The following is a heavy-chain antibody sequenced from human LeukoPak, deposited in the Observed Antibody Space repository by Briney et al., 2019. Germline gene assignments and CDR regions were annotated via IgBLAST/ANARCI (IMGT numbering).Heavy chain of an antibody. J-gene: IGHJ4*02. Sequence: PSEPQSLTCTVSGASLISYYWTWIRQPAGKGLEWIGRIYTSGNTNYNPSLKSRVTMSVDTSKNQFSLKLTSVTAADTAVYYCARDLEAAGYFDNGGQGTLVTVSS. V-gene: IGHV4-4*07. CDR2: IYTSGNT. D-gene: IGHD6-13*01. CDR1: GASLISYY. CDR3: ARDLEAAGYFDN.